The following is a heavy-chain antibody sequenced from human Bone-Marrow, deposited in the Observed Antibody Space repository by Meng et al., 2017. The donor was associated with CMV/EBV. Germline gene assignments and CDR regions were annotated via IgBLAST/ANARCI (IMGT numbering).Heavy chain of an antibody. J-gene: IGHJ6*02. CDR3: ARCLLPGIAVAGRGGYYYYYGMDV. CDR2: IIPIFGTA. D-gene: IGHD6-19*01. Sequence: SVKVSCKTSGYTFISYGINWVRQAPGQGLEWMGGIIPIFGTANYAQKFQGRVTITTDESTSTAYMELSSLRSEDTAVYYCARCLLPGIAVAGRGGYYYYYGMDVWGQGTAVTVSS. CDR1: GYTFISYG. V-gene: IGHV1-69*05.